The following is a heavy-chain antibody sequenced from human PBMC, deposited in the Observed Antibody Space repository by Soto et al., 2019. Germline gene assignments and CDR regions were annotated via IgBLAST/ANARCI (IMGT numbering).Heavy chain of an antibody. V-gene: IGHV3-7*01. Sequence: HPGGSLRLSCAASGFIFSGFWMNWVRQAPGKGLEWVAIIKEDGSEKYYVDSVKGRFTISRDNADNSLYLQMDSLRVEDTAVYYCARGSGFLIDRWGQGTPVTVSS. J-gene: IGHJ5*02. CDR1: GFIFSGFW. CDR3: ARGSGFLIDR. CDR2: IKEDGSEK. D-gene: IGHD6-19*01.